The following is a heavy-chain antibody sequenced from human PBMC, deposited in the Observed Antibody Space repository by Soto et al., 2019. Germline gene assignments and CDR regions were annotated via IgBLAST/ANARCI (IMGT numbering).Heavy chain of an antibody. CDR1: GYTFSSYG. CDR3: ARDTGPITEAGYFDY. CDR2: ISAYNGNT. J-gene: IGHJ4*02. D-gene: IGHD6-13*01. V-gene: IGHV1-18*01. Sequence: GASVKVSCKTSGYTFSSYGISWVRQAPGQGLEWMGWISAYNGNTNYAQKLQGRVTMTTDTSTNTAYMELRSLRSDDTAVYYCARDTGPITEAGYFDYWGQGTLVTVSS.